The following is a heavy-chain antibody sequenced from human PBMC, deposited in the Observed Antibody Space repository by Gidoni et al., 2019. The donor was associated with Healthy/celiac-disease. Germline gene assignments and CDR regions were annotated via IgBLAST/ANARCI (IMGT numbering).Heavy chain of an antibody. D-gene: IGHD3-22*01. J-gene: IGHJ4*02. V-gene: IGHV3-66*01. CDR2: IYSGGST. CDR3: ARFGYDSSGDYFDY. CDR1: GFTVSSNY. Sequence: RLSCAASGFTVSSNYMSWVRQAPGKGLEWVSVIYSGGSTYYADSVKGRFSISRDNSKNTLYLQMNSLRAEDTAVYYCARFGYDSSGDYFDYWGQGTLVTVSS.